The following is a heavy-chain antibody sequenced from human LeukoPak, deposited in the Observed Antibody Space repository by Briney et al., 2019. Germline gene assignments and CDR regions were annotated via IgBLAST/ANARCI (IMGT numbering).Heavy chain of an antibody. CDR1: GGSISRGGYY. D-gene: IGHD2-8*01. Sequence: SETLSLTCTVSGGSISRGGYYWSWIRQHPGKGLEWIGYIYDSGSTYYSPSLKSRVTISADTSKNQFSLRLSSVTAADTAVYYCARDLDGTNHFGYWGQGTLVTVSS. CDR2: IYDSGST. V-gene: IGHV4-31*03. J-gene: IGHJ4*02. CDR3: ARDLDGTNHFGY.